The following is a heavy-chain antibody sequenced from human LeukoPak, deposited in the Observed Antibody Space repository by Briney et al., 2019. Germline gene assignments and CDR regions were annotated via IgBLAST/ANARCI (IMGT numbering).Heavy chain of an antibody. J-gene: IGHJ4*02. CDR1: GYTFTDYF. CDR3: ARDLASAWFIDYFDY. V-gene: IGHV1-2*02. D-gene: IGHD6-19*01. CDR2: INPKTGGT. Sequence: ASVKVSCKASGYTFTDYFMNWVRQAPGQGLEWMGRINPKTGGTVYAQKFQGRVTMTRDTSISTAYMELRRLTSDDTAVYYCARDLASAWFIDYFDYWGQGTLVTVSS.